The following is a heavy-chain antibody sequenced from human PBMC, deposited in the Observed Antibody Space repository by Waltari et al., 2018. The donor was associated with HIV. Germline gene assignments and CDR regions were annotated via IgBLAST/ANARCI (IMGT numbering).Heavy chain of an antibody. D-gene: IGHD2-2*03. V-gene: IGHV4-34*01. Sequence: QVQLQQWGAGLLKPSETLSRTCAVYGGSFNDYYWSWIRQPPGEGLEWIGEISHSGTANYNPSLKSRVTISVDTSKNQFSLKLSSVTAADTAVNYCARRGMDVLSPFDTWSQGNLVTVSS. J-gene: IGHJ4*02. CDR3: ARRGMDVLSPFDT. CDR1: GGSFNDYY. CDR2: ISHSGTA.